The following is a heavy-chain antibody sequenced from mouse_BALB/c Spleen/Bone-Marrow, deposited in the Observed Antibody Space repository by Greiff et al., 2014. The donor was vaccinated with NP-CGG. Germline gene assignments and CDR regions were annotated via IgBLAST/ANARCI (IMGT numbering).Heavy chain of an antibody. CDR1: GFNIKDYY. J-gene: IGHJ2*01. Sequence: EVKLQESGAELVRSGASVKLSCTASGFNIKDYYMHWVKQRPEQGLEWIGWIDPENGDTEYAPKFQGKATMTADTSSNTAYLQLSSLTSEDTAVYYCNARGDYDFDYFDYWGQGTTLTVSP. CDR3: NARGDYDFDYFDY. V-gene: IGHV14-4*02. D-gene: IGHD2-4*01. CDR2: IDPENGDT.